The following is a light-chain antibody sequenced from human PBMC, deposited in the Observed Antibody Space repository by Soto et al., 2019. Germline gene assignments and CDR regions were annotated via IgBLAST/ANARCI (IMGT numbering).Light chain of an antibody. CDR1: IRDVGSYNL. V-gene: IGLV2-14*01. CDR3: SSYTTTSTLV. J-gene: IGLJ3*02. Sequence: QSALTKPASVSGSPGQSITIACTGTIRDVGSYNLVSWYQQRPGEAPKLIISEVRNRPSGISYRFTGSKSGNTASLTISGLQTEDEADYYCSSYTTTSTLVFGGGTKVTVL. CDR2: EVR.